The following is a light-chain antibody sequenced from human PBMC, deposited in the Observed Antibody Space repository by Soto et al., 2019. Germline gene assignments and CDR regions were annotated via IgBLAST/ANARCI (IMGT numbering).Light chain of an antibody. V-gene: IGLV1-40*01. J-gene: IGLJ3*02. CDR1: SSNLGAGYD. CDR2: GNR. CDR3: QAYDYSLTASV. Sequence: QSVLTQPPSVSGAPGQRVTISCTGTSSNLGAGYDVHWYQQLPGAAPKLVIFGNRNRPAGVPERFSGSKSGTSASLAITGLQTEDEADYYCQAYDYSLTASVFGGGTKLTVL.